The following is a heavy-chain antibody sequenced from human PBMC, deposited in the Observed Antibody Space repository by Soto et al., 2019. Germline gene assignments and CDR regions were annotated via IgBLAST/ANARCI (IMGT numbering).Heavy chain of an antibody. Sequence: EVQLVESGGGLVKPGGSLRLSCAASGFTFSNAWMNWVRQAPGKGLEWVGRIKSKTDGETTDYAAPVKGRFTISRDDSKNTLYLQMNSLKTEDTAVYYCTTVDSGYDSDYWGQGTLVTVSS. CDR2: IKSKTDGETT. CDR3: TTVDSGYDSDY. CDR1: GFTFSNAW. D-gene: IGHD5-12*01. V-gene: IGHV3-15*07. J-gene: IGHJ4*02.